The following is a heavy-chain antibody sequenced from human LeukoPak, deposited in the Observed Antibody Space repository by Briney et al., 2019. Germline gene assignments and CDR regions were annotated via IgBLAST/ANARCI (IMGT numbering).Heavy chain of an antibody. CDR1: GGTFSSYA. V-gene: IGHV1-69*01. Sequence: ASVKVSCKASGGTFSSYAISWVRQAPGQGLEWMGGIIPIFGTANYAQKFQGRVTIAADESTSTAYMELSSLRPDDTAVYYCAGGVLEAQGWLQWMGTVYSMDVWGQGTPVTVSS. J-gene: IGHJ6*02. CDR3: AGGVLEAQGWLQWMGTVYSMDV. CDR2: IIPIFGTA. D-gene: IGHD5-24*01.